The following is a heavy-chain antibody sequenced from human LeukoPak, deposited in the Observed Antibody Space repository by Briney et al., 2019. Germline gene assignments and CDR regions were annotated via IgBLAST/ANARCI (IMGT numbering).Heavy chain of an antibody. D-gene: IGHD3-22*01. CDR2: IYTSGST. Sequence: SETLSLTCTVSGGSISSYYWSWIRQPAGKGLEWIGRIYTSGSTNYNPSLKSRVTMSVDTSKNQFSLKLSSVTAAGTAVYYCARHVYYYDSSRLARKTGKNWYFDLWGRGTLVTVSS. J-gene: IGHJ2*01. CDR1: GGSISSYY. CDR3: ARHVYYYDSSRLARKTGKNWYFDL. V-gene: IGHV4-4*07.